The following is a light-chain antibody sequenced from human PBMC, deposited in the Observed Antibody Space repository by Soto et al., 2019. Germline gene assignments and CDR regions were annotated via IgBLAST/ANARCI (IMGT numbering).Light chain of an antibody. Sequence: EIVLTQSPGTLSLSPGERATLSCRASQSVSNNYLAWYQQKPGQAPRVLIYGASSRATGIPDRFSGSGSGTDFTLTISRLEPDDFAVYYCQQYGSSPWTFGQGTKVEIK. CDR1: QSVSNNY. V-gene: IGKV3-20*01. CDR2: GAS. CDR3: QQYGSSPWT. J-gene: IGKJ1*01.